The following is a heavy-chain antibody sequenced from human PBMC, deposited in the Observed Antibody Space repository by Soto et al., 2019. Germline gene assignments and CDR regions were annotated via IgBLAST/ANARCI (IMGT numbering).Heavy chain of an antibody. Sequence: GGSLRLSCAASGFTFSNYWMSWVRQAPGKGLEWVANIKQDGSENYYVDSVNGRFTTSRDNTKNSFYLQMNSLRAEDTAVYYCARANINGCKFDYWGRGTLVTVSS. D-gene: IGHD6-19*01. CDR3: ARANINGCKFDY. J-gene: IGHJ4*02. CDR1: GFTFSNYW. CDR2: IKQDGSEN. V-gene: IGHV3-7*01.